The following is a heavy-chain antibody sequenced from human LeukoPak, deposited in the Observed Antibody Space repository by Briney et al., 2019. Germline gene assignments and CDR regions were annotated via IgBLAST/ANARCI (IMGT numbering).Heavy chain of an antibody. D-gene: IGHD2-15*01. V-gene: IGHV3-23*01. Sequence: PGGSLRLSCAASGFTFNNFAVSWVRQVPGKGLEWVSTLSGSGGSTYYSDSVKGRFTISRDNSKDTLYLQLNSLRAEDTAVYYCAINRYQLLLYPGGGAFDVWGQGTKVTVSS. CDR2: LSGSGGST. CDR1: GFTFNNFA. CDR3: AINRYQLLLYPGGGAFDV. J-gene: IGHJ3*01.